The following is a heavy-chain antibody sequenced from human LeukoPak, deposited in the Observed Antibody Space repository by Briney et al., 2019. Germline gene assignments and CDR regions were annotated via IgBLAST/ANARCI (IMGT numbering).Heavy chain of an antibody. CDR2: INHSGST. CDR3: ARARGWDCSSTSCYRAYYYYGMDV. D-gene: IGHD2-2*01. J-gene: IGHJ6*04. CDR1: GGSFSGYY. V-gene: IGHV4-34*01. Sequence: SETLSLTCAVYGGSFSGYYWSWIGQPPAKGLEWIGEINHSGSTNYNLSLKSRVTISVDTSKNQFSLKLSSVTAADTAVYYCARARGWDCSSTSCYRAYYYYGMDVWGKGTTVTVSS.